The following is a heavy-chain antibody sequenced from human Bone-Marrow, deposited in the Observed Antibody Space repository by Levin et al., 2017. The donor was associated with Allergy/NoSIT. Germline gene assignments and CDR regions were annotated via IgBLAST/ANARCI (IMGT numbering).Heavy chain of an antibody. V-gene: IGHV3-33*01. Sequence: GESLKISCAASGFTFSGYGMHWVRQAPGKGLEWVAVIWHDGSIKYYADSVKGRFTISRDNSRNTLYLQMNSLRAEDTAVYYCARDAQYYGELDFDYWGQGTLVTVSS. CDR1: GFTFSGYG. D-gene: IGHD4-17*01. J-gene: IGHJ4*02. CDR2: IWHDGSIK. CDR3: ARDAQYYGELDFDY.